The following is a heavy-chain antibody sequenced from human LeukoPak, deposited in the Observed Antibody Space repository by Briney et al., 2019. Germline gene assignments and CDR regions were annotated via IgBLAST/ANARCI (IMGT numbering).Heavy chain of an antibody. CDR3: ARGHDYANYMDV. CDR2: ISSSSSYI. D-gene: IGHD4-17*01. J-gene: IGHJ6*03. CDR1: GFTFSSYS. Sequence: GGSLRLSCAASGFTFSSYSMNWVRQAPGKGLEWVSSISSSSSYIYYADSVKGRFTIAKDNAKNSLYLQMNSLRAEDTAVYYCARGHDYANYMDVWGKGTTVTVSS. V-gene: IGHV3-21*01.